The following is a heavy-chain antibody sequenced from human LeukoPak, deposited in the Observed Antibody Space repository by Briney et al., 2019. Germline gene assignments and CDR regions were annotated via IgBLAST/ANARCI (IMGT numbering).Heavy chain of an antibody. V-gene: IGHV1-2*02. CDR3: ARGRGTYHDY. J-gene: IGHJ4*02. CDR1: GYTFTGYY. CDR2: INPNSGGT. D-gene: IGHD1-26*01. Sequence: ASVTVSCTASGYTFTGYYIHWVRQAPGQGLEWMGGINPNSGGTNYAQKFQGRVTMTRDTSISTAYMELSRLRSDDTAVYYCARGRGTYHDYWGQGTLVTVSS.